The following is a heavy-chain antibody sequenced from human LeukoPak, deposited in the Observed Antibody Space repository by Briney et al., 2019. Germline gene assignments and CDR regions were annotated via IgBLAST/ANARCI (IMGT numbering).Heavy chain of an antibody. V-gene: IGHV1-2*02. CDR3: ARGSQARYGMDV. Sequence: ASVKVSCKASGYTFTGYYMHWVRQAPGQGLEWMGWINPKIGGTNDAQKFRGRVTMTRGTSNSTAYMELTGLRSDDTAVYYCARGSQARYGMDVWGQGTTVTVSS. CDR1: GYTFTGYY. CDR2: INPKIGGT. J-gene: IGHJ6*02.